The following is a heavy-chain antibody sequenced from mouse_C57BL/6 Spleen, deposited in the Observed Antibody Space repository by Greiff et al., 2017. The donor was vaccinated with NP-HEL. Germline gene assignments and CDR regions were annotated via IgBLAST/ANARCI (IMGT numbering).Heavy chain of an antibody. CDR3: ARDYYSNYGYVDV. V-gene: IGHV1-76*01. J-gene: IGHJ1*03. D-gene: IGHD2-5*01. Sequence: QVQLQQSGAELVRPGASVKLSCKASGYTFTDYYINWVKQRPGQGLEWIARIYPGSGNTYYNEKFKGKATLTAEKSSSTAYMQLSSLTSEDSAVYFCARDYYSNYGYVDVWGTGTTVTVSS. CDR1: GYTFTDYY. CDR2: IYPGSGNT.